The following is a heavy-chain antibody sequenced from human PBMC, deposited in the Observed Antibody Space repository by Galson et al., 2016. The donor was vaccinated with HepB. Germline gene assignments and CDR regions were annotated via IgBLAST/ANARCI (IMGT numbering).Heavy chain of an antibody. Sequence: ETLSLTCAVSGGSITSSNWRSWVRQTPGKGLEWVGEIHHGGNTNYNPSLESRVTISVDKSRNQFSLMLTSVTAADTAVYSCARHMALPATRDFDSWGQGTLVTVSS. CDR1: GGSITSSNW. V-gene: IGHV4-4*01. J-gene: IGHJ4*02. D-gene: IGHD2-15*01. CDR3: ARHMALPATRDFDS. CDR2: IHHGGNT.